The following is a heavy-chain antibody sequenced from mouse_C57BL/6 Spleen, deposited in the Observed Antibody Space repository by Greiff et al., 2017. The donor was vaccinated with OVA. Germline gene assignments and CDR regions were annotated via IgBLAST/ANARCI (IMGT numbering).Heavy chain of an antibody. J-gene: IGHJ2*01. V-gene: IGHV6-3*01. CDR3: TGLIYSNYVY. CDR1: GFTFSNYW. CDR2: IRLKSDNYAT. D-gene: IGHD2-5*01. Sequence: EVKLMESGGGLVQPGGSMKLSCVASGFTFSNYWMNWVRQSPEKGLEWVAQIRLKSDNYATHYAESVKGRFTISRDDSKSSVYLQMNNLRAEDTGIYYCTGLIYSNYVYWGQGTTLTVSS.